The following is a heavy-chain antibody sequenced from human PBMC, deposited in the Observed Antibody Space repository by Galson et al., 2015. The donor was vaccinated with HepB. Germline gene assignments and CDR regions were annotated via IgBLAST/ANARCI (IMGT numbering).Heavy chain of an antibody. Sequence: SLRLSCAASGFTFSDYYMSWIRQAPGKGLERLSYISASTIYTNYADSVTGRFTVSRDNAKNSLNLQMNSLRAEDTAVYYCARVADADYGDHTHFDSWGQGTLVTVSS. CDR1: GFTFSDYY. J-gene: IGHJ4*02. CDR3: ARVADADYGDHTHFDS. D-gene: IGHD4-17*01. V-gene: IGHV3-11*06. CDR2: ISASTIYT.